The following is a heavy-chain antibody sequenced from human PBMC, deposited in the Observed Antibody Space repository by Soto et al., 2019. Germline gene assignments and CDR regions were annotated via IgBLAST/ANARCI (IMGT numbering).Heavy chain of an antibody. CDR2: IYYSGST. Sequence: PSETLSLTCTVSGCSISSYYWIWIRRPPGKGLEWIGYIYYSGSTNYNPSLKSRVTISVDTSKNQFSLKLSSVTAADTAVYYCAREYSSGWYSVFDYWGQGTLVTVSS. V-gene: IGHV4-59*01. D-gene: IGHD6-19*01. CDR1: GCSISSYY. J-gene: IGHJ4*02. CDR3: AREYSSGWYSVFDY.